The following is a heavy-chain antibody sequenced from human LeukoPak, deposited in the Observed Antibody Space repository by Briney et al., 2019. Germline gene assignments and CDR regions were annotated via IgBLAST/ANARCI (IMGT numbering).Heavy chain of an antibody. J-gene: IGHJ4*02. D-gene: IGHD6-13*01. Sequence: GGSLRLSCAASGFTFSTYWMSWVRQAPGKGLEWVANIKQGGSEKDYVDPVKGRFTISRDNSKNTLYLQMDSLRADDTAVFFCARDSIRQQLYYFDYWGRGTLVTVSS. CDR3: ARDSIRQQLYYFDY. CDR1: GFTFSTYW. V-gene: IGHV3-7*01. CDR2: IKQGGSEK.